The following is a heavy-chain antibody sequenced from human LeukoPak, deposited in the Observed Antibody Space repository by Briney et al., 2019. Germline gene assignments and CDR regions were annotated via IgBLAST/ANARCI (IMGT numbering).Heavy chain of an antibody. V-gene: IGHV4-30-4*01. CDR3: ARGRGSSWYYFDS. D-gene: IGHD6-13*01. CDR1: GGSISSGDYY. CDR2: IYYSGST. J-gene: IGHJ4*02. Sequence: SETLSLTCTVSGGSISSGDYYWSWIRQPPGKGLEWIGYIYYSGSTYYNPSPKSRVTISVDTSKNQFSLKLSSVTAADTAVYYCARGRGSSWYYFDSWGQGTLVTVSS.